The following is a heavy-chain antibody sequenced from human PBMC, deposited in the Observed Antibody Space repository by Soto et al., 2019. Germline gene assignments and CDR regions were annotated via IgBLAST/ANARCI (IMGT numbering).Heavy chain of an antibody. Sequence: SETLSLTCAVYGGSFSGYYWSWIRQPPGKGLEWIGEINHSGSTNYNPTLKSRVTISVDTSKNQFSLKLSSVTAAATAVYYCARGGSGRGYYFSYYGMDVWGQGTTVTVSS. CDR1: GGSFSGYY. V-gene: IGHV4-34*01. CDR3: ARGGSGRGYYFSYYGMDV. J-gene: IGHJ6*02. CDR2: INHSGST. D-gene: IGHD3-10*01.